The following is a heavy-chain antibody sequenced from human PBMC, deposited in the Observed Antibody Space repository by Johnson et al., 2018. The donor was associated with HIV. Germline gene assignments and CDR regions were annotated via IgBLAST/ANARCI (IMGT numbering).Heavy chain of an antibody. V-gene: IGHV3-7*01. J-gene: IGHJ3*02. Sequence: VQLVESGGGVVQPGRSLRLSCAASGFTFSSYWMSWVRQAPGKGLEWVANIKQDGSEKYYVDSVKGRFTISRDNSKTTLYLQMNSLRAEDTAVYYCAKAPYGSGIRPGAFDIWGQGTMVTVSS. D-gene: IGHD3-10*01. CDR1: GFTFSSYW. CDR2: IKQDGSEK. CDR3: AKAPYGSGIRPGAFDI.